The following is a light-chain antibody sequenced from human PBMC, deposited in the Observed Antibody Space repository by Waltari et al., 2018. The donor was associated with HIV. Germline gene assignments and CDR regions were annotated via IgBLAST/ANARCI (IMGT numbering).Light chain of an antibody. CDR1: RSDVGGYNF. CDR3: SSYAGSKNLVV. CDR2: EVT. Sequence: QSALTLPPSECGSPGRSVTIPCRGTRSDVGGYNFSTWYQQNPGKAPKLMIYEVTKRPSGVPDRVSGSRSGNTASLTVSGLQAEDEADYFCSSYAGSKNLVVFGGGTKLTVL. J-gene: IGLJ2*01. V-gene: IGLV2-8*01.